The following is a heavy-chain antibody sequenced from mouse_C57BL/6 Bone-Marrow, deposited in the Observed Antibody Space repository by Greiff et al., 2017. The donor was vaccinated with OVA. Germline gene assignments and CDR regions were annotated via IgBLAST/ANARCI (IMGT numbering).Heavy chain of an antibody. CDR3: ARSPHYYGSSLHFDY. V-gene: IGHV1-26*01. Sequence: VQLQQSGPELVKPGASVKISCKASGYTFTDYYMNWVKQSHGKSLEWIGDINPNNGGTSYNQKFKGKATLTVDKSSSTAYMELRSLTSEDSAVYYCARSPHYYGSSLHFDYWGHGTTLTVSS. CDR1: GYTFTDYY. CDR2: INPNNGGT. D-gene: IGHD1-1*01. J-gene: IGHJ2*01.